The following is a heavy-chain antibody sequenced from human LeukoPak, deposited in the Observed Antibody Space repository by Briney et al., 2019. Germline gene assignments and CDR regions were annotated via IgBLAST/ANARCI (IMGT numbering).Heavy chain of an antibody. J-gene: IGHJ4*01. CDR1: GFTFSDFA. CDR2: ISSNGGST. Sequence: PGGSLRLSCAASGFTFSDFAMSWVRQTQGKGLQWVSAISSNGGSTYYADSVKGRFTVSRDMSTNTLYLQMNSLRAGDTAVYYCAKVAHSGSYGLFDSWGQGALVTVSS. V-gene: IGHV3-23*01. D-gene: IGHD1-26*01. CDR3: AKVAHSGSYGLFDS.